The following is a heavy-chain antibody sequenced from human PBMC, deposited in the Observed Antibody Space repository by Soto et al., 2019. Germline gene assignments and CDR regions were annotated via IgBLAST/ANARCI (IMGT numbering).Heavy chain of an antibody. CDR3: ARIGFLDRYYYYYGMDV. J-gene: IGHJ6*02. V-gene: IGHV4-59*01. D-gene: IGHD3-3*02. Sequence: PSETLSLTCTVSGGSISSYYWSWIRQPPGKGLEWIGYIYYSGSTNYNPSLKSRVTISVDTSKNQFSLKLSSATAADTAVYYCARIGFLDRYYYYYGMDVWGQGTTVTVSS. CDR2: IYYSGST. CDR1: GGSISSYY.